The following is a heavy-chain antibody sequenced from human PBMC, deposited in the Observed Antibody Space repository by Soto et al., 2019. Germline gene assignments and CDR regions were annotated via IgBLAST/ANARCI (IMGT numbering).Heavy chain of an antibody. J-gene: IGHJ4*02. CDR3: ARVREYSGYDFHY. D-gene: IGHD5-12*01. CDR1: GFTFSSYW. V-gene: IGHV3-74*01. Sequence: GGSLRLSCAASGFTFSSYWMHWVRQAPGKGLVWVSRINSDGSSTSYADSVKGRFTISRDNAKNTLYLQMNSLRAEDTAVYYCARVREYSGYDFHYWGQGTLVTVSS. CDR2: INSDGSST.